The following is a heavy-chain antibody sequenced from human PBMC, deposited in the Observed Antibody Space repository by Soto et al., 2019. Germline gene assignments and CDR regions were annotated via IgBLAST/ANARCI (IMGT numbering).Heavy chain of an antibody. CDR1: GLTFRNHA. CDR2: IAPIGYST. D-gene: IGHD3-16*01. Sequence: EVQLLESGGGLVQPGGSLRLSCAASGLTFRNHAMSWVRQAPGKGLEWVSTIAPIGYSTHYTDSVKGRFTISRDDSRSTLDLHMNSLRAEDTAVYYCVSWGSTHFDYWGRGTLVSVSS. CDR3: VSWGSTHFDY. J-gene: IGHJ4*02. V-gene: IGHV3-23*01.